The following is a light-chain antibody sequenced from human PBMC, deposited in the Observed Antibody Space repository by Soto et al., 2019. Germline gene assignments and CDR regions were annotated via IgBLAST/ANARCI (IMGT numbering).Light chain of an antibody. CDR1: QSISSW. CDR2: DAS. Sequence: DILMTQSPSTLSTSVGDRVTITCRASQSISSWLAWYQQKPGKAPKLLIYDASSLDSGVPSRFSGSGSGTEFTLTISSLQSDDFAAYYCQQYNSYSYTFGQGTKLEIK. J-gene: IGKJ2*01. V-gene: IGKV1-5*01. CDR3: QQYNSYSYT.